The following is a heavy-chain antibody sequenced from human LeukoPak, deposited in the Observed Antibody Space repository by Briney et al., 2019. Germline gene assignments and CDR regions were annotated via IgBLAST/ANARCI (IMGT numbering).Heavy chain of an antibody. CDR2: ISYDGSNK. V-gene: IGHV3-30*03. CDR3: ARYGSGSNYRDPFDS. Sequence: PGGSLRLSCAASGFTFSSYGMHRVRQAPGKGLEWVAVISYDGSNKYYADSVRGRFTVSRDNAKNSVYLQMNSLRAEDTAVYFCARYGSGSNYRDPFDSWGQGTLVTVSS. D-gene: IGHD3-10*01. CDR1: GFTFSSYG. J-gene: IGHJ4*02.